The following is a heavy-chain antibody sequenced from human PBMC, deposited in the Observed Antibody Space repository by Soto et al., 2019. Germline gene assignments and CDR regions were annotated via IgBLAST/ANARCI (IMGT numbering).Heavy chain of an antibody. J-gene: IGHJ6*02. Sequence: QVQLQASGPGLVKPSETLSLTCTVSGGSFTSGGYYWTWIRQLPGKGLEWIGYISYSGSTYYNPSLKSRVVISKDLSKKQFSLKLTSVTAADPAVYFCARDRRAARDGMDVWGQGTTVIVSS. V-gene: IGHV4-31*03. CDR2: ISYSGST. CDR1: GGSFTSGGYY. D-gene: IGHD6-25*01. CDR3: ARDRRAARDGMDV.